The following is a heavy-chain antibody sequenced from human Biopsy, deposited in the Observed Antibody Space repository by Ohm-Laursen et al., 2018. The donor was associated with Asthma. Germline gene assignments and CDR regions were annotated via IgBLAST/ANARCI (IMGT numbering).Heavy chain of an antibody. CDR3: ARISICRTTTCYSYFSYSMDV. CDR1: GFTFSSYG. J-gene: IGHJ6*02. Sequence: SLRLSCAASGFTFSSYGMNWVRQAPGKGLQWVSSISPGAGSTYYADSVRGRFTISRDNSNTVFLQMSSLRAEGTAVYYCARISICRTTTCYSYFSYSMDVWGQGTTVTVSS. CDR2: ISPGAGST. V-gene: IGHV3-23*01. D-gene: IGHD2-2*01.